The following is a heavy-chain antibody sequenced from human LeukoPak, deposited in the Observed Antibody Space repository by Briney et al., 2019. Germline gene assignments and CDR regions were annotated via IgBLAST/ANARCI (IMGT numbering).Heavy chain of an antibody. V-gene: IGHV3-30*04. D-gene: IGHD1-7*01. Sequence: GRSLRLSCAASGFTFSSYAMHWVRQASGKGLEWVAVISYDGSNKYYPGSVRGRFTISRDNSKNTIYLQMDSLRAEDTAIYYCARDYWWNYDYWGQGTLFTVSS. CDR2: ISYDGSNK. J-gene: IGHJ4*02. CDR1: GFTFSSYA. CDR3: ARDYWWNYDY.